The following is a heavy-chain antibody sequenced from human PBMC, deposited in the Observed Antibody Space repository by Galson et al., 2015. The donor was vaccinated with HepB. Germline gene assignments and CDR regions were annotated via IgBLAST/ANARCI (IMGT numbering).Heavy chain of an antibody. CDR1: GFTFSSYW. CDR3: ARDWGSSGWYGKGGFDY. CDR2: IKQDGSEK. V-gene: IGHV3-7*03. D-gene: IGHD6-19*01. Sequence: SLRLSCAASGFTFSSYWMSWVRQAPGKGLEWVANIKQDGSEKYYVDSVKGRFTISRDNAKNSLYLQMNSLRAEDTAVYYCARDWGSSGWYGKGGFDYWGQGTLVTVSS. J-gene: IGHJ4*02.